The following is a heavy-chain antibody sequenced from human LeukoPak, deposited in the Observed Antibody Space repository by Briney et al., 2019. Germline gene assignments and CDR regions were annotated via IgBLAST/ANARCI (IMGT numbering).Heavy chain of an antibody. CDR2: IRYDGSNK. D-gene: IGHD3-22*01. Sequence: GGSLRLSCVASGFTFSSYGMHWVRQAPGKGLEWVAFIRYDGSNKYYADSVKGRFTISRDNSKNTLYLQMNSLRAEDTAVYYCAKAPYYYDSGQIDYWGQGTLVTVSS. V-gene: IGHV3-30*02. CDR3: AKAPYYYDSGQIDY. CDR1: GFTFSSYG. J-gene: IGHJ4*02.